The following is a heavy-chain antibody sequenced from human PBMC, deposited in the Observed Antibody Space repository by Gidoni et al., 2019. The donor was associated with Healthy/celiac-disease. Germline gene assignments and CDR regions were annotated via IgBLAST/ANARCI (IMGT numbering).Heavy chain of an antibody. CDR3: ARHEARTGDGRIDY. V-gene: IGHV4-59*08. CDR2: SYYSGST. CDR1: GCSISSSY. D-gene: IGHD3-16*01. Sequence: QVQLQESSPGLVKPSETLSLACTGCGCSISSSYWSWIRQPPGKGLDWIGYSYYSGSTNYNPALKSRVTIAVDTSNIQFSLKLSPVTAADTAVYSGARHEARTGDGRIDYWGQGTLVTVSS. J-gene: IGHJ4*02.